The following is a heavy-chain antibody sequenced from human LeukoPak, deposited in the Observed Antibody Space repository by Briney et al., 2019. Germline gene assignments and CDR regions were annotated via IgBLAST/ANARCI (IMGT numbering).Heavy chain of an antibody. V-gene: IGHV3-48*03. Sequence: GGSLRLSCAASGFTFSSYEMNWVRQAPGKGLEWVSYISSGGNTIYYADSVKGRFTISRDNAKNSLYLQMNSLRAEDTAAYYCAREGTAMVSFDYWGQGTLVTVSS. CDR1: GFTFSSYE. D-gene: IGHD5-18*01. CDR3: AREGTAMVSFDY. J-gene: IGHJ4*02. CDR2: ISSGGNTI.